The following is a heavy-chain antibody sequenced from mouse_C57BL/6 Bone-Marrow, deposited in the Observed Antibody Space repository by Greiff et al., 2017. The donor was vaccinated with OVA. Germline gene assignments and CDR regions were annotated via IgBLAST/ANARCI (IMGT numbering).Heavy chain of an antibody. D-gene: IGHD2-2*01. V-gene: IGHV12-3*01. CDR1: GFPITSGYY. J-gene: IGHJ2*01. CDR3: ARHNYGYFFFDY. CDR2: ITHSGET. Sequence: VQLMESGPGLVKPSQSLFLTCSITGFPITSGYYWIWIRQSPGKPLEWMGYITHSGETFYNPSLQSPISITRETSKNQFFLQLNSVTTEDTAMYYCARHNYGYFFFDYWGQGTTLTVSS.